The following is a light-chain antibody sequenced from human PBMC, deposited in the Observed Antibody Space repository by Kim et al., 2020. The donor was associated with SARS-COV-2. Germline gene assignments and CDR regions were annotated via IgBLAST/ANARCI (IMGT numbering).Light chain of an antibody. CDR3: QQTYSSPIT. CDR2: AAS. Sequence: DIQMTQSPSSLSASVGDRVSITCRASQSINSYLNWYQQKPGKAPNLLIYAASSLQSGVPSRFSGRGSGTDFTLTINSLQPEDFATYYCQQTYSSPITFGQGTRLEIK. CDR1: QSINSY. J-gene: IGKJ5*01. V-gene: IGKV1-39*01.